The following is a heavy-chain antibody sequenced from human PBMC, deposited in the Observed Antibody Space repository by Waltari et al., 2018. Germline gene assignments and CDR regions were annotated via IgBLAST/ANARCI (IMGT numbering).Heavy chain of an antibody. CDR1: GLNARTNH. CDR2: MNRGGAT. CDR3: ARDWLVDAFDF. Sequence: VQLVDSGGGLIQPGGALRHYCTATGLNARTNHMSGVRQAPGKGLEWVSVMNRGGATYYAESVKGRFTISRDNFKNTLYLQINCLRSEDTALYLCARDWLVDAFDFCGQGTMVTVSS. J-gene: IGHJ3*01. D-gene: IGHD3-22*01. V-gene: IGHV3-53*01.